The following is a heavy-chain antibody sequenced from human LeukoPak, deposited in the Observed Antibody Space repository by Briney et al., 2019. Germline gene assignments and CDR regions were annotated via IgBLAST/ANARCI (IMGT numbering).Heavy chain of an antibody. CDR1: GFNFSDYY. Sequence: GGSLRLSCAPSGFNFSDYYMSWIRQAPGKGLEWVSYIRSSSSTIYYADSVKGRFTISRDNAKNSLYLQMNSLRAEDTAVYYCAELGITMIGGVWGKGTTVTISS. CDR2: IRSSSSTI. J-gene: IGHJ6*04. CDR3: AELGITMIGGV. D-gene: IGHD3-10*02. V-gene: IGHV3-11*04.